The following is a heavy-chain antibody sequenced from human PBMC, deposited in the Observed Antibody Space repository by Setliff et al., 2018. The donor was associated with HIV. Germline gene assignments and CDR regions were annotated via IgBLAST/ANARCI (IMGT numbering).Heavy chain of an antibody. CDR2: IRSKAYGGTT. Sequence: RLSCTASGFTFGDYAMSWVRQAPGKGLEWVGFIRSKAYGGTTEYAASVKGRFTISRDDSKSIAYLQMNSLKTEDTAVYYCTRDRVDYGDFNYWGQGTLVTVSS. J-gene: IGHJ4*02. D-gene: IGHD4-17*01. CDR3: TRDRVDYGDFNY. V-gene: IGHV3-49*04. CDR1: GFTFGDYA.